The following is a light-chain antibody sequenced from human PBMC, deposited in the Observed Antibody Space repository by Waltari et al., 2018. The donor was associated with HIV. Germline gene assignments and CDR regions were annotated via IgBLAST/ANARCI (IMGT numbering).Light chain of an antibody. J-gene: IGKJ1*01. CDR3: QQYVSSLWT. CDR2: GAS. V-gene: IGKV3-20*01. CDR1: QSVSSSY. Sequence: EIVLMQSPGTLSLSPGERATLSCRASQSVSSSYLAWYQQKPGQAPRLLIYGASSRATGIPDRFSGSGSGTDFTLTISRLEPEDFAVYYCQQYVSSLWTFGQGTKVEIK.